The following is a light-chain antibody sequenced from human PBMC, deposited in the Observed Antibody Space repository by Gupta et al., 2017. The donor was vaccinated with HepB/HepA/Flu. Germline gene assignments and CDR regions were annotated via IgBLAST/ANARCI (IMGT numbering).Light chain of an antibody. CDR3: SAYTTSSPL. V-gene: IGLV2-14*03. J-gene: IGLJ1*01. CDR2: DVN. Sequence: QSALTQPASVAGSPGQSITISCTGTSSDVGGSIYVSWYQQHPGKAPNLMIYDVNNRSAGVSNRFSCSKSGNTASLTISGLQAEDEADYYCSAYTTSSPLFGTGTKVTVL. CDR1: SSDVGGSIY.